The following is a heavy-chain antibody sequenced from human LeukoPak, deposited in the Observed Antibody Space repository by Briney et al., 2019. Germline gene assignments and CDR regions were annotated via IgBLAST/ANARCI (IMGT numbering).Heavy chain of an antibody. V-gene: IGHV3-33*01. CDR2: IWFDGSNK. J-gene: IGHJ4*02. D-gene: IGHD5-24*01. Sequence: PGGSLRLSCVASGFIFSGYGMHWVRQAPGKGLEWVAVIWFDGSNKYFADFVKGRFTISRDNSKNTLYLQMNSLRAEDTAVFYCARGNFRRDGYNFDYWGQGTLVTVSS. CDR1: GFIFSGYG. CDR3: ARGNFRRDGYNFDY.